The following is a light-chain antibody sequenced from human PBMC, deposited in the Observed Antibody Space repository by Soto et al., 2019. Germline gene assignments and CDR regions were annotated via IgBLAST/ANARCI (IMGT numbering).Light chain of an antibody. V-gene: IGKV1-39*01. CDR2: VXS. Sequence: DIQMTQSPSSLSASLXDRVIITCLASQTISSELXXXQQXXRXAPKXXXYVXSSLHGGRPSRLSGSGSATDFTLTIGRLQPDDSANYYCQQSYRTPRTFGQGTRLDIK. CDR3: QQSYRTPRT. J-gene: IGKJ5*01. CDR1: QTISSE.